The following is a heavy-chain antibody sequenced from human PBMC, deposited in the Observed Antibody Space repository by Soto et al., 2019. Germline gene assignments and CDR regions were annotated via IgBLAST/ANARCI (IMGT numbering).Heavy chain of an antibody. V-gene: IGHV4-4*02. Sequence: PSETLSLTCAVSGDSINSSHWCNLVRQPPGKGLEWIGQISHSGSTNYNPSLTSRVTISVDKSKNHFSLKLTSVTAADTAVYYCARVIRLYSSSWYEYYGMDVWGQGTTVTVSS. CDR3: ARVIRLYSSSWYEYYGMDV. J-gene: IGHJ6*02. CDR1: GDSINSSHW. CDR2: ISHSGST. D-gene: IGHD6-13*01.